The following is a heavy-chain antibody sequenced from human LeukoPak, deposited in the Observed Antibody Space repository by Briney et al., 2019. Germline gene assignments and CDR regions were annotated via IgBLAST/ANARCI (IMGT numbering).Heavy chain of an antibody. CDR3: ARDGGSYLQPTDY. J-gene: IGHJ4*02. D-gene: IGHD1-26*01. Sequence: PGGSLRLSCAASGFTFTTYAMTWVRQPPGKGLECISSITGTGDSTYYADSVKGRFTISRDDSKNTLYLQMNSLRAEDTAVYHCARDGGSYLQPTDYWGQGTLVTVSS. V-gene: IGHV3-23*01. CDR1: GFTFTTYA. CDR2: ITGTGDST.